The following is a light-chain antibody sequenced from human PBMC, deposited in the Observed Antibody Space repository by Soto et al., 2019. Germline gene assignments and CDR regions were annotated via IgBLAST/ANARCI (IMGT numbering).Light chain of an antibody. J-gene: IGKJ3*01. V-gene: IGKV3-20*01. CDR2: GAS. CDR1: QSVSSSY. CDR3: QLYGISPPFT. Sequence: EIVLTQSPGTLSLSPGERATLSCRASQSVSSSYLAWYQQKPGQAPRLLIYGASSRATGIPDRFSGSGSGSDFTLTISRLEPEDFAVYYCQLYGISPPFTFGPGTKVDIK.